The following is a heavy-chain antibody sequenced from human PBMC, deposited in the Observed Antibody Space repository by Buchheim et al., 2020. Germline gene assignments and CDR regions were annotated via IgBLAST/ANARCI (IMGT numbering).Heavy chain of an antibody. CDR2: MYSVGTT. D-gene: IGHD2-2*03. J-gene: IGHJ4*02. V-gene: IGHV3-66*04. CDR3: ARLDLVIGRAY. CDR1: GFSVGNNY. Sequence: EVQLVESGGGLVQPGGSLRLSCAVSGFSVGNNYMSWVRQAPGKGLEWVSLMYSVGTTFDADSVKGRFTISRDTFKNTVYLQMNTLRAEDTALYYCARLDLVIGRAYWGQGTL.